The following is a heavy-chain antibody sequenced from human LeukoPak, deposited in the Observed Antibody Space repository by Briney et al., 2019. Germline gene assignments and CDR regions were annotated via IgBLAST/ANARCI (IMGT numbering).Heavy chain of an antibody. J-gene: IGHJ4*02. CDR3: ARVRENSSGYFNDY. V-gene: IGHV1-69*04. CDR2: IIPILGIA. D-gene: IGHD3-22*01. Sequence: SVKVSCKASGGTFSSYAISWVRQAPGQGLEWMGRIIPILGIANYAQKFQGRVTITADKSTSTAYMELSRLRSEDTAVYYCARVRENSSGYFNDYWGQGTLVTVSS. CDR1: GGTFSSYA.